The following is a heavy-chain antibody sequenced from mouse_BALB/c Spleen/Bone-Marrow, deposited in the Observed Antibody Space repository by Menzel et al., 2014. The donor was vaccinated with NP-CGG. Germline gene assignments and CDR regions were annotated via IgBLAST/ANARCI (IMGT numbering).Heavy chain of an antibody. J-gene: IGHJ4*01. Sequence: EVKLMESGAELVKPGASVKLSCTASGFNINDTYMHWVKQRPEQGLEWIGRIDPANGNTKYDPKFQGKATITADTSSNTAYLQLSSLTSEDTAVYYGSSYAMDYWGQGTSVTVSS. CDR2: IDPANGNT. CDR3: SSYAMDY. CDR1: GFNINDTY. V-gene: IGHV14-3*02.